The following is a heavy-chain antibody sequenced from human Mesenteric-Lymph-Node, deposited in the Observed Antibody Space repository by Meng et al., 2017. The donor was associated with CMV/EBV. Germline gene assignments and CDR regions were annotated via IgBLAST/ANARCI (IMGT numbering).Heavy chain of an antibody. J-gene: IGHJ4*02. Sequence: ASVKVSCKASGYTFTAYGLHWVRQAPGHGLEWMGWIYPNSGATNYAQKFQGRVTMTRDTSVTTAYMELTRLTSDDTAVYYCASCIVGAWYFDYWGQGTLVTVSS. CDR3: ASCIVGAWYFDY. CDR1: GYTFTAYG. D-gene: IGHD1-26*01. CDR2: IYPNSGAT. V-gene: IGHV1-2*02.